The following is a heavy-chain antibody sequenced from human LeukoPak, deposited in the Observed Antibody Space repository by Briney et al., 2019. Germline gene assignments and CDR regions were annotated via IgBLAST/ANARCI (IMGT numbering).Heavy chain of an antibody. Sequence: SETLSLTCTVSGGSISSSSYYWVWIRQPPGKGLEWIGSISFSGSTQYTPSLKSRVIVSLAMSQNQFSLRLTSVTAADTAVYYCARDTGQYAPGTPGFTRFDPWGQGALVTVSS. J-gene: IGHJ5*02. CDR3: ARDTGQYAPGTPGFTRFDP. CDR1: GGSISSSSYY. CDR2: ISFSGST. V-gene: IGHV4-39*07. D-gene: IGHD3-10*01.